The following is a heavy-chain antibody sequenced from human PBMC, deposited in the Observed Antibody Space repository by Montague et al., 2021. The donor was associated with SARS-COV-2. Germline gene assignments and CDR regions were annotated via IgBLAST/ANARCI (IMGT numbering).Heavy chain of an antibody. J-gene: IGHJ6*02. Sequence: SETLSLTCVVYGGSFSGYYWSWIRQPPGKGLEWIGEINHSGSTNYNPSLKSRVTISVDTFKNQFSLKLSSVTAADTAVYYCARSIVVVPAANDTYYYYYGMDVWGQGTTVTVSS. D-gene: IGHD2-2*01. CDR3: ARSIVVVPAANDTYYYYYGMDV. CDR1: GGSFSGYY. V-gene: IGHV4-34*01. CDR2: INHSGST.